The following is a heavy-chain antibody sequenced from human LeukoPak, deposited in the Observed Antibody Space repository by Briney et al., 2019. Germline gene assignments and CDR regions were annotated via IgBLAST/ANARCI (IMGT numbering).Heavy chain of an antibody. D-gene: IGHD3-16*01. CDR3: ARGRGAFDY. V-gene: IGHV3-72*01. CDR1: GFTFSDHY. Sequence: GGSLRLSCAASGFTFSDHYMDWVRQAPGKGLEWVGRTRNKANSYTTEYAASVKGRFTISRDDSKNSLYLQMNSLKTEDTAVYYGARGRGAFDYWGQGTLVTVSS. J-gene: IGHJ4*02. CDR2: TRNKANSYTT.